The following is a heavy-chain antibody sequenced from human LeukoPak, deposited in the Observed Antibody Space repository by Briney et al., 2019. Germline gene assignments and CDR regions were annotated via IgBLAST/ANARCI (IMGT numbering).Heavy chain of an antibody. Sequence: GRSLRLSCAASGFTFDDYAMHWVRQAPGKGLEWVSGISWNSGSIGYADSVKGRFTISGDNAKNSLYLQMNSLRAEDTALYYCAISTSGYYYGMDVWGQGTTVTVSS. CDR1: GFTFDDYA. CDR3: AISTSGYYYGMDV. D-gene: IGHD5/OR15-5a*01. J-gene: IGHJ6*02. V-gene: IGHV3-9*01. CDR2: ISWNSGSI.